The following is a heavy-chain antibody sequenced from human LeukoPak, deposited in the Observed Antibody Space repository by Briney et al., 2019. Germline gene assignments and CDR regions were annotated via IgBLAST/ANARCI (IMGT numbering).Heavy chain of an antibody. D-gene: IGHD1-1*01. V-gene: IGHV3-9*03. CDR2: ISWNSGNI. Sequence: GGSLRLSCAASGFTFDDYAMHWVRQVPGKGLEWVSGISWNSGNIGYADSVEGRFTISRDNAKNSLYLQMNSLRAEDMALTYCAKGSTGSTGAFEYWGQGTLVRVPS. CDR1: GFTFDDYA. CDR3: AKGSTGSTGAFEY. J-gene: IGHJ4*02.